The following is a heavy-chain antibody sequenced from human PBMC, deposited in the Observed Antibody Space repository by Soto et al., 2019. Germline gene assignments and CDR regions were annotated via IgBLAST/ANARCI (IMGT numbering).Heavy chain of an antibody. CDR3: ARSSIGEGWGLSAFDI. CDR1: GFTFSSYA. D-gene: IGHD3-10*01. J-gene: IGHJ3*02. V-gene: IGHV3-30-3*01. CDR2: ISYDGSNK. Sequence: QVQLVESGGGVVQPGRSLRLSCAASGFTFSSYAMHWVRQAPGKGLEWVAVISYDGSNKYYADSVKGRFTISRDNSKNTLYLQMNSLRAEDTAVYYCARSSIGEGWGLSAFDIWGQGTMVTVSS.